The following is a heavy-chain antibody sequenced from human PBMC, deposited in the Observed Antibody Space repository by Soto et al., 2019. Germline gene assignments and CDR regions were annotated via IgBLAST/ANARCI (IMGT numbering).Heavy chain of an antibody. CDR1: GGSFSGYY. CDR3: ARVPSGLLRLNSLFDP. D-gene: IGHD4-17*01. CDR2: INHSGST. V-gene: IGHV4-34*01. Sequence: QVQLQQWGAGLLKPSETLSLTCAVYGGSFSGYYWSWIRQPPGKGLEWIGEINHSGSTNYNPSLKSRVTISVDTSKNQFTLKLSSVTAADTAVYYCARVPSGLLRLNSLFDPWGQGTLVTVSS. J-gene: IGHJ5*02.